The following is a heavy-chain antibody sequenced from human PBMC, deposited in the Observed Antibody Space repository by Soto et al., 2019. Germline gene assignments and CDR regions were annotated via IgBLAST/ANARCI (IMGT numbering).Heavy chain of an antibody. V-gene: IGHV3-30*18. CDR3: AKAAATYYCSGGYCYNYYFDS. CDR1: GFTFSNYD. Sequence: GVSLRLSCAASGFTFSNYDMHWVRQAPGKGLEWVAVISYDGSNKYYADSVRGRFTISRDNSKNTLYLQMNSLRADDTAVYYCAKAAATYYCSGGYCYNYYFDSWGQGTLVTVSS. J-gene: IGHJ4*02. CDR2: ISYDGSNK. D-gene: IGHD2-15*01.